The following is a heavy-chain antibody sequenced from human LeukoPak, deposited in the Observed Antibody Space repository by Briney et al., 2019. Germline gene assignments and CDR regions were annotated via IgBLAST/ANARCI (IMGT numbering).Heavy chain of an antibody. CDR2: ISSSSSTI. CDR3: ARGITGNFDY. CDR1: GFTFSSYS. D-gene: IGHD1-20*01. V-gene: IGHV3-48*01. J-gene: IGHJ4*02. Sequence: GGSLRLSCAASGFTFSSYSMNWVRQAPGKGLEWVSYISSSSSTIYYADSVKGRFTISRDNAKNSLYLQMSSLRAEDTAVYYCARGITGNFDYWGQGTLVTVSS.